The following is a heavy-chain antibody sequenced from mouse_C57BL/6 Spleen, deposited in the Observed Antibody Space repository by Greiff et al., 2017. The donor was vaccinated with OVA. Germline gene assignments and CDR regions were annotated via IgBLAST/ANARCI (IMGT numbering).Heavy chain of an antibody. V-gene: IGHV1-55*01. Sequence: VKLQQPGAELVKPGASVKMSCKASGYTFTSYWITWVKQRPGQGLEWIGDIYPGSGSTNYNEKFKSKATLTVDTSSSTAYMQLSSLTSEDSAVYYCARSYYGNYVHYYAMDYWGQGTSVTVSS. CDR1: GYTFTSYW. CDR3: ARSYYGNYVHYYAMDY. CDR2: IYPGSGST. D-gene: IGHD2-10*01. J-gene: IGHJ4*01.